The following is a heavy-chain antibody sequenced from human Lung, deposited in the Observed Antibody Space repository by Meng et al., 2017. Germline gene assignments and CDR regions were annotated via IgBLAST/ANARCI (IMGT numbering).Heavy chain of an antibody. Sequence: HQWGAGLLRPSETLSPTCVVSGGSFSDYYWSWIRQPPGKGLEWIGEINHSGSTNYNPSLESRATISVDTSQNNLSLKLSSVTAADSAVYYCARGPTTMAHDFDYWGQGTLVTVSS. D-gene: IGHD4-11*01. J-gene: IGHJ4*02. V-gene: IGHV4-34*01. CDR1: GGSFSDYY. CDR2: INHSGST. CDR3: ARGPTTMAHDFDY.